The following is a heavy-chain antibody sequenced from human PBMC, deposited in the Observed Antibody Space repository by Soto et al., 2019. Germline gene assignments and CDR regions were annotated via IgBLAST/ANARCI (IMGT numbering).Heavy chain of an antibody. Sequence: GGSLRLSCAASGFTFRNYGMSWVRQAPGKGLEWVSVIYSGGSTYYADSVKGRFTISRDNSKNTLFLQMNSLRAEDTAVYYCARGYSSSSAAFDYWGQGTLVTVSS. J-gene: IGHJ4*02. CDR3: ARGYSSSSAAFDY. CDR1: GFTFRNYG. D-gene: IGHD6-13*01. V-gene: IGHV3-66*02. CDR2: IYSGGST.